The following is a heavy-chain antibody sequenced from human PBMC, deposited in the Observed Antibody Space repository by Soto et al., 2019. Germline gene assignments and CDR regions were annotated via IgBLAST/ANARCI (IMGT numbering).Heavy chain of an antibody. Sequence: PSETLSLTCTVSGGSISSGDYYWSWIRQPPGKGLEWIGYIYYSGSTYYNPSLKSRVTISVDTSKNQFSLKLSSVTAADTAVYYCARESAVGATHFDYWGQGTLVTVSS. CDR3: ARESAVGATHFDY. CDR2: IYYSGST. J-gene: IGHJ4*02. D-gene: IGHD1-26*01. V-gene: IGHV4-30-4*01. CDR1: GGSISSGDYY.